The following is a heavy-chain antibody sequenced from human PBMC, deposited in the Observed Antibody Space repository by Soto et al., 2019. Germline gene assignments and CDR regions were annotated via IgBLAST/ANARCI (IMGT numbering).Heavy chain of an antibody. J-gene: IGHJ5*02. V-gene: IGHV4-31*03. D-gene: IGHD6-13*01. CDR3: ARVFSDSRGVFDP. CDR2: IYYSGST. Sequence: QVQLQESGPGLVKPSQTLSLTCTVSGGSISSGGYYWSWIRQHPGKGLEWIGYIYYSGSTYYNPYLKSRVTIPVDTSKNRFSPKLSCVTAADTAVYYCARVFSDSRGVFDPWGQGTLVTVSS. CDR1: GGSISSGGYY.